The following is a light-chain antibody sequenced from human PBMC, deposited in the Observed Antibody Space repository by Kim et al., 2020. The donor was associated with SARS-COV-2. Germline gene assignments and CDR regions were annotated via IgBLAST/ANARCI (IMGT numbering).Light chain of an antibody. CDR1: NIGSHS. J-gene: IGLJ1*01. V-gene: IGLV3-21*01. Sequence: SYELTQPPSVSVAPGQTARITCGGNNIGSHSVHWYQQKPGQAPVLVIYYDSDRPSGIPERFSGSKAATTATLTISRVEAGDEADYYCQVWDTDTDDYVFG. CDR2: YDS. CDR3: QVWDTDTDDYV.